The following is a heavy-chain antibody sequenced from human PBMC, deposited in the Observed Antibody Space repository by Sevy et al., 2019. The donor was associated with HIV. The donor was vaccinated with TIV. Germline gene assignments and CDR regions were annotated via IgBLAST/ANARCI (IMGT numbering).Heavy chain of an antibody. D-gene: IGHD6-13*01. CDR1: GFSFSRHG. CDR2: ISDDGSDK. J-gene: IGHJ6*01. CDR3: ANSRGRYEGSSWLYYYYLLDV. Sequence: GGSLRLSCVASGFSFSRHGMHWVRQAPGKGLDWVAVISDDGSDKQYADSVKGRFTISRDNSKDTLYLQMNSLRLEETAIYYCANSRGRYEGSSWLYYYYLLDVWGQGTTVTVSS. V-gene: IGHV3-30*18.